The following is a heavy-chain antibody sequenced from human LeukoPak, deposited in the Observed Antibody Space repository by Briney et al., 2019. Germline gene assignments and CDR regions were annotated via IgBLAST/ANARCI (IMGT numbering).Heavy chain of an antibody. D-gene: IGHD6-19*01. Sequence: GGSLRLSCAASGFTFGSYAMTWVRQAPGKGLEWVSSIDASGDNTYYADSVKGRFTISRDNSKNTFYLQMNTLRADDTAVYYCAKGSGSGGYGWFAPWDQGALVTVSS. CDR3: AKGSGSGGYGWFAP. J-gene: IGHJ5*02. V-gene: IGHV3-23*01. CDR2: IDASGDNT. CDR1: GFTFGSYA.